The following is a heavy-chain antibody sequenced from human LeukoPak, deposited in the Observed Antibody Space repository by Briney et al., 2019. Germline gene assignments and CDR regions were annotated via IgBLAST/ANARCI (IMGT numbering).Heavy chain of an antibody. D-gene: IGHD2-8*02. J-gene: IGHJ4*02. CDR3: AKWGGVIRVILVGFHKEAYYFES. V-gene: IGHV3-11*01. CDR1: GFTFSDYN. Sequence: KPGGSLRLSCAASGFTFSDYNMNWLRQAPGKGLEWVSYITNSGSTIRYADSVKGRFTISRDNPKNTLYLQMNSLRAEDTAVSFCAKWGGVIRVILVGFHKEAYYFESWGQGALVTVSS. CDR2: ITNSGSTI.